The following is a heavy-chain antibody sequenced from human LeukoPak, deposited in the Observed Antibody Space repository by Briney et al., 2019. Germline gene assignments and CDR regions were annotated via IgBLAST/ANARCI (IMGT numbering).Heavy chain of an antibody. V-gene: IGHV1-18*01. J-gene: IGHJ5*02. CDR3: ARDQNPYIAVAGSRYWFDP. D-gene: IGHD6-19*01. CDR2: ISTYTGNK. Sequence: ASVKVSCKASGYTFTNYGISWVRQAPGQGLEWMGWISTYTGNKNYAQKLQDRVTMTTDSSTSTAYMELRSLRSDDTAVYYCARDQNPYIAVAGSRYWFDPWGQGTLVTVSS. CDR1: GYTFTNYG.